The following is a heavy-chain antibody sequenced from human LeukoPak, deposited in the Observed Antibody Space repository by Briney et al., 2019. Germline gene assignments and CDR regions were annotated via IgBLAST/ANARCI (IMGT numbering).Heavy chain of an antibody. V-gene: IGHV4-30-4*08. D-gene: IGHD2-8*01. CDR2: GYCNGRR. J-gene: IGHJ6*02. CDR1: GVSINNPNYC. CDR3: ARAGSSGPYCTIGSCYGMDV. Sequence: KSSETLSLTCTVSGVSINNPNYCWSWVRQPPGKGLEWVGYGYCNGRRYYHPSLRSRLTMTVATSSNQFSLELSSVTAADTAVYYCARAGSSGPYCTIGSCYGMDVWGQGTTVTVSS.